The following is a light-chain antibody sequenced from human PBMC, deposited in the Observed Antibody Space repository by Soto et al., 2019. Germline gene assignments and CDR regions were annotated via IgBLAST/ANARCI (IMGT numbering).Light chain of an antibody. CDR2: WAS. Sequence: DIVMTQSPDSLAVSLGERAAINCKSSQSLFYSSNNKNYLAWYQPKPGQPPKLLIYWASTRQSGVPDRFSGSGSGTDFTLSIRSLQAADVAVYYCQQYYSTLALTFGGGTKVEL. CDR1: QSLFYSSNNKNY. J-gene: IGKJ4*02. V-gene: IGKV4-1*01. CDR3: QQYYSTLALT.